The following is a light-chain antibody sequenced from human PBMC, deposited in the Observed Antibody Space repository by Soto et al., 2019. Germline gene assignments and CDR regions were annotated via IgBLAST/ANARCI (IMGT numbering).Light chain of an antibody. CDR1: QSVSSSY. CDR2: GAS. J-gene: IGKJ1*01. Sequence: ESVLTQSAGTLSLSPGQRATLSCRASQSVSSSYLAWYQQKPGQAPRLLIYGASIRATGIPDRFSGSGSGTDFTLTISRLESEDFAVYYCPHYGSLPWTFGQGTQVDIK. CDR3: PHYGSLPWT. V-gene: IGKV3-20*01.